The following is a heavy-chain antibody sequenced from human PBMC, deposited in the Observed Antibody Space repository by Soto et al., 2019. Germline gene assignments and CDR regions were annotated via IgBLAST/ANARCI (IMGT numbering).Heavy chain of an antibody. CDR2: ISSSSSYI. Sequence: PGGSLRLSCAASGFTFSSYSMNWVRQAPGKGLEWVSSISSSSSYIYYADSVKGRFTISRDNAKNSLYLQMNSLRAEDTAVYYCARGLVYSSSPDYFDYWGQGTTVTVSS. D-gene: IGHD6-6*01. J-gene: IGHJ4*03. V-gene: IGHV3-21*01. CDR3: ARGLVYSSSPDYFDY. CDR1: GFTFSSYS.